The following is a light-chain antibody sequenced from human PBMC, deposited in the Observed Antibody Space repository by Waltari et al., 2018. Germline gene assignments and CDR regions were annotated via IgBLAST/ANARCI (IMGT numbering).Light chain of an antibody. CDR2: GAT. V-gene: IGKV3D-7*01. CDR1: QSVSTFY. Sequence: EIVMTQFPDTLSLSPGERATLSCRASQSVSTFYVSWFQQKPGQPPRLLIYGATTRATGIPVRFSVSASGTDFTLTITSLQPEDFAVYFCHQDYKSPYTFGRGTKLEIK. J-gene: IGKJ2*01. CDR3: HQDYKSPYT.